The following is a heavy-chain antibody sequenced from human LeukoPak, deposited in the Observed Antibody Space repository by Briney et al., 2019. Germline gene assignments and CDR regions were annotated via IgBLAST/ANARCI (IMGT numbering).Heavy chain of an antibody. CDR1: GYSISSGYY. V-gene: IGHV4-38-2*02. Sequence: SETLSLTCTVSGYSISSGYYWGWIRQPPGKGLEWIGSMYYSGSTYYNPSLKSRVTISVDTSKNQFSLKLSSVTAADTAVYYCTGATLGYYYGMDVWGQGTTVTVSS. CDR2: MYYSGST. J-gene: IGHJ6*02. CDR3: TGATLGYYYGMDV. D-gene: IGHD6-25*01.